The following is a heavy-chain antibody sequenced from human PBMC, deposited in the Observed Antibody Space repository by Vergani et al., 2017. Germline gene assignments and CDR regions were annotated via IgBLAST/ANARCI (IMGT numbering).Heavy chain of an antibody. CDR3: ARDSGAPRYSYGSDYYYYGMDV. CDR1: GFTFGDYA. Sequence: EVQLVESGGGLVQPGRSLRLSCTASGFTFGDYAMSWVRQAPGKGLEWVGFIRSKAYGGTTEYAASVKGRFTISRDDSKSIAYLQMNSLKTEDTAVYYCARDSGAPRYSYGSDYYYYGMDVWGQGTTVTVSS. V-gene: IGHV3-49*04. CDR2: IRSKAYGGTT. D-gene: IGHD5-18*01. J-gene: IGHJ6*02.